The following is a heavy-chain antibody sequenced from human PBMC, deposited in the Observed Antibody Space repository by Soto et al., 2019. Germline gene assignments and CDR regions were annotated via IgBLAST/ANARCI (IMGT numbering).Heavy chain of an antibody. Sequence: GGSLRLSCAASGFTFSSYAMSWVRQAPGKGLEWVSAISGSGGSTYYADSVKGRFTISRDNSKNTLYLQMNSLRAEDTAVYYCAILTPVTQQPRGYSGYDYLAYWGQGTLVTVSS. J-gene: IGHJ4*02. V-gene: IGHV3-23*01. D-gene: IGHD5-12*01. CDR1: GFTFSSYA. CDR2: ISGSGGST. CDR3: AILTPVTQQPRGYSGYDYLAY.